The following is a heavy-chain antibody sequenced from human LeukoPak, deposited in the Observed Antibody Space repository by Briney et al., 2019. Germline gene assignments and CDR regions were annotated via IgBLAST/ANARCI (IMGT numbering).Heavy chain of an antibody. J-gene: IGHJ4*02. D-gene: IGHD1-7*01. Sequence: EESLQISCKGSGYSFTSYWIGWVRQMPGKGLEWMGIIYPGDSDTRYSPSFQGQVTISADKSISTAYLQWSSLKASDTAMYYCARVFSDRRRTIDYWGQGTLVTVSS. CDR3: ARVFSDRRRTIDY. CDR2: IYPGDSDT. V-gene: IGHV5-51*01. CDR1: GYSFTSYW.